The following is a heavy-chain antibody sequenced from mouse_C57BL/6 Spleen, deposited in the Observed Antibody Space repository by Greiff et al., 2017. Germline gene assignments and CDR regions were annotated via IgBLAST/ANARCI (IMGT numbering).Heavy chain of an antibody. CDR1: GYTFTSYW. J-gene: IGHJ4*01. CDR3: ATHYGSSYDDAMDY. CDR2: IHPNSGST. V-gene: IGHV1-64*01. D-gene: IGHD1-1*01. Sequence: QVQLQQPGAELVKPGASVKLSCKASGYTFTSYWMHWVKQRPGQGLEWIGMIHPNSGSTNYNEKFKSKATLTVDKSSSTAYMQLSSLTSEDSAVYYCATHYGSSYDDAMDYWGQGTSVTVSS.